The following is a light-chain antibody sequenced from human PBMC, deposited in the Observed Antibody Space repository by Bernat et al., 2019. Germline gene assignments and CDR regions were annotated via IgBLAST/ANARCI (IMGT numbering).Light chain of an antibody. CDR3: QQRDRFPIT. CDR2: GAS. V-gene: IGKV1-9*01. J-gene: IGKJ5*01. CDR1: QVSGTY. Sequence: DVQLTQSPSFLSASVGDRVDITCRASQVSGTYLAWYQKKPGKAPKLLIYGASTLQTGVPSRFSGSGSGTEFTLTIASLQPEDGATYFCQQRDRFPITFGQGTQLEIK.